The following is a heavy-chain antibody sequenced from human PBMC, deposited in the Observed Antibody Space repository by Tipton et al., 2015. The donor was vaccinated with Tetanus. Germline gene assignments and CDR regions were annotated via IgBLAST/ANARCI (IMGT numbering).Heavy chain of an antibody. Sequence: TLSLTCAVSGYSIGSDYYWGWVRQPPGRGLEWIGSIYRSGFPYYNPSLKSRVAISMDTSKNQFSLELTSVTAADTAVYYCARVGFTIRWRLDFWGQGTLVTVSS. D-gene: IGHD3-3*02. J-gene: IGHJ4*02. CDR1: GYSIGSDYY. CDR3: ARVGFTIRWRLDF. V-gene: IGHV4-38-2*01. CDR2: IYRSGFP.